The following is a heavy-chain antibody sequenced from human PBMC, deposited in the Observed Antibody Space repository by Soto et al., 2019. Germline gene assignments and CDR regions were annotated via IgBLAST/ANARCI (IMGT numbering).Heavy chain of an antibody. D-gene: IGHD3-22*01. J-gene: IGHJ4*02. CDR3: AKEGSYYDSSGFRLPIDY. CDR2: ISGSGGST. V-gene: IGHV3-23*01. CDR1: GFTFSSYA. Sequence: GGSLRLSCAASGFTFSSYAMSWVRQAPGKGLEWVSAISGSGGSTYYADSVKGRFTISRDNSKNTLYLQMNSLRAEDTAVYYCAKEGSYYDSSGFRLPIDYWGQGTLVTVSS.